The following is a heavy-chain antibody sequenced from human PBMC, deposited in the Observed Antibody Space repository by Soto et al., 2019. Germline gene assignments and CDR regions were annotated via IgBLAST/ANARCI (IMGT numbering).Heavy chain of an antibody. J-gene: IGHJ4*02. D-gene: IGHD3-22*01. V-gene: IGHV4-31*03. Sequence: QVQLQESGPGLVKPSQTLSLTCTVSGGSISSGGYYWSWIRQHPGKGLEWIGYIYYSGNTYYNPSLKSRVTILEDTSKNQVSLNLSSVTAADSAVYYGARATYHYDSSGYSDRVLDYWGQGTLVTVSS. CDR1: GGSISSGGYY. CDR2: IYYSGNT. CDR3: ARATYHYDSSGYSDRVLDY.